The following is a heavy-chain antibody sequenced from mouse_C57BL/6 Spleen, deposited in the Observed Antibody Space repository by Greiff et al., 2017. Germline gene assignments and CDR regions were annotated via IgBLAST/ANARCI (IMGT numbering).Heavy chain of an antibody. V-gene: IGHV3-6*01. CDR2: ISYDGSN. CDR1: GYSITSGYY. CDR3: ARLGRGFDY. J-gene: IGHJ2*01. D-gene: IGHD4-1*01. Sequence: EVHLVESGPGLVKPSQSLSLTCSVTGYSITSGYYWNWIRQFPGNKLEWMGYISYDGSNNYNPSLKNRISITRDTSKNQFFLKLNSVTTEDTATYYCARLGRGFDYWGQGTTLTVSS.